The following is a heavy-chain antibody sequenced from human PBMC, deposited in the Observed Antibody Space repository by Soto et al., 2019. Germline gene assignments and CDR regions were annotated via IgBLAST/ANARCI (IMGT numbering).Heavy chain of an antibody. D-gene: IGHD3-22*01. CDR2: IDPSDSYT. J-gene: IGHJ4*02. CDR1: GYSFTSYW. Sequence: PGESLKISCKGSGYSFTSYWISWVRQMPGKGLEWMGRIDPSDSYTNYSPSFQGHVTISADKSISTAYLQWGSLKASDTAMYYCARSMYYYDSSGYHGWGQGTLVTVSS. CDR3: ARSMYYYDSSGYHG. V-gene: IGHV5-10-1*01.